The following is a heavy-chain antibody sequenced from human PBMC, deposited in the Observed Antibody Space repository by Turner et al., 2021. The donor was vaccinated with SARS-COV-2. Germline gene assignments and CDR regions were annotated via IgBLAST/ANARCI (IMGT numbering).Heavy chain of an antibody. V-gene: IGHV4-59*04. Sequence: QLQLQESCPGLVRPSETLSLTCTLSGGSISSKSWSWIRQSPGKGLEWIGRIYYRGSTYDNPSLKSRVTISVDTSKNQFSLKLSSVTAADTAVYYCATDYYDSSGYYYGGWFDPWGQGTLVTVSS. CDR1: GGSISSKS. J-gene: IGHJ5*02. D-gene: IGHD3-22*01. CDR2: IYYRGST. CDR3: ATDYYDSSGYYYGGWFDP.